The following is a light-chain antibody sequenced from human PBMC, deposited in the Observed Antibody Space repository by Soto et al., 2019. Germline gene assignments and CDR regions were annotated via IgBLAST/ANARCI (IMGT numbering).Light chain of an antibody. CDR3: QQYGSSPGT. Sequence: ESVLTQSPGTLSLSTGERATLSCRASPSVSGSNLAWYQQKPGQAPRLVIYGASSRATGIPDRFSGSGSGTDFTLTISRLEPEDFAVYYCQQYGSSPGTFGQGTKVDI. CDR1: PSVSGSN. V-gene: IGKV3-20*01. CDR2: GAS. J-gene: IGKJ1*01.